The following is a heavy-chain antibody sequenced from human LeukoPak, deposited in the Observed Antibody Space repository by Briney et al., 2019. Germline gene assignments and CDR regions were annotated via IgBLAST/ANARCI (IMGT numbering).Heavy chain of an antibody. CDR3: AREGSSGSYRRYYFDY. CDR1: GFTFSDYY. CDR2: ISSSGSTI. J-gene: IGHJ4*02. V-gene: IGHV3-11*04. D-gene: IGHD1-26*01. Sequence: NPGGSLRLSCAASGFTFSDYYMSWIRQAPGKGLEWVSYISSSGSTIYYADSVKGRFTISRDNAKNSLYLQMNSLRAEDTAVYYCAREGSSGSYRRYYFDYWGQGSLVTVSS.